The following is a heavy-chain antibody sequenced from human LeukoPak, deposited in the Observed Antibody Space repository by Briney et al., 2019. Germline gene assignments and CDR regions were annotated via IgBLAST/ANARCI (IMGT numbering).Heavy chain of an antibody. CDR1: GFTFSSYG. CDR2: ISYDGSNK. Sequence: GRSLRLSCAASGFTFSSYGMHWVRQAPGKGLEWVAVISYDGSNKYYADSVKGRFTISRDNSKNTLYLQMNSLRAEDTAVYYCAKDMITFGGVIVILPDYWGQGTLVTVSS. CDR3: AKDMITFGGVIVILPDY. D-gene: IGHD3-16*02. J-gene: IGHJ4*02. V-gene: IGHV3-30*18.